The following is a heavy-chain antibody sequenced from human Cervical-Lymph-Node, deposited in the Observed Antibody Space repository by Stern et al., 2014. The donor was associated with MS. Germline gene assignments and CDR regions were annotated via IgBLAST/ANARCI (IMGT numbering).Heavy chain of an antibody. V-gene: IGHV4-61*08. CDR1: GDSVSSEDYY. D-gene: IGHD1-26*01. CDR2: IYYRGRP. Sequence: QLQLQESGPGLVRPSETLSLTCTASGDSVSSEDYYWSWIRQSPGKDLEWIGYIYYRGRPNYNPSLKSRITISIDTSKNQFSLKLISVTAADTAVYYCARSGYYGIDVWGQGTTVIVSS. CDR3: ARSGYYGIDV. J-gene: IGHJ6*02.